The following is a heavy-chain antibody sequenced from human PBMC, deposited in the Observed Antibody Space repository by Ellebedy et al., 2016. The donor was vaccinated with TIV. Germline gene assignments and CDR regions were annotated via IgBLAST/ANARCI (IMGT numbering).Heavy chain of an antibody. CDR1: GFDFKNAW. CDR3: TWEAPAAVLAF. J-gene: IGHJ4*02. Sequence: PGGSLSLSCAASGFDFKNAWMSWVRQAPGKGLEWVGRIKSKGSGGTTDFAAPVKGRFTISRNDSKNTLYLQMNSLKIEDTAVYHCTWEAPAAVLAFWGQGIPVTVSS. D-gene: IGHD2-2*01. CDR2: IKSKGSGGTT. V-gene: IGHV3-15*01.